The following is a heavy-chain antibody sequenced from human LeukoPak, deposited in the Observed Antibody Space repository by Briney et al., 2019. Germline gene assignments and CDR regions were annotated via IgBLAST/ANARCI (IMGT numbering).Heavy chain of an antibody. CDR1: GYTFTGYY. J-gene: IGHJ6*03. CDR2: INPNSGGT. V-gene: IGHV1-2*02. Sequence: ASVKVSCKASGYTFTGYYMHWVRQAPGQGLEWMGWINPNSGGTNYAQKFQGRVTMTRDTSISTAYLQWSSLKASDTAMYYCARHLNSRLSGYSSGWYNGRDYYYMDVWGKGTTVTVSS. D-gene: IGHD6-19*01. CDR3: ARHLNSRLSGYSSGWYNGRDYYYMDV.